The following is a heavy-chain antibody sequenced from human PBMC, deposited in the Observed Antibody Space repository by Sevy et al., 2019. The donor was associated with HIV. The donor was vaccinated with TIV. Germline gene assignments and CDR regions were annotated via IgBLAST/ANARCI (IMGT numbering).Heavy chain of an antibody. CDR2: IWYDGSNK. Sequence: GGSLRLSCAASGFTFSSYGMHWVRQAPGKGLEWVAVIWYDGSNKYYADTVKGRFTISRDNSKNTLYLQMDSLRAEDTAVYYCARDLPPSTTTVAHFDYWGQGTLVTVSS. V-gene: IGHV3-33*01. J-gene: IGHJ4*02. CDR1: GFTFSSYG. D-gene: IGHD4-17*01. CDR3: ARDLPPSTTTVAHFDY.